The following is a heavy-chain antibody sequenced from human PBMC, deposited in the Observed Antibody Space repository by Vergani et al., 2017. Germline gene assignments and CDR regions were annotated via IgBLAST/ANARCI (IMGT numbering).Heavy chain of an antibody. V-gene: IGHV4-59*11. CDR1: GGSISSHY. Sequence: QVQLQESGPGLVKPSETLSLTCTVSGGSISSHYWSWIRQPPGKGLEWIGYIYYSGSTNYNPSLKSRVTISVDTSKNQFSLKLSSVTAADTAVYYCARWTIMSTFGGVIVPYGMDVWGQGTTVTVSS. J-gene: IGHJ6*02. D-gene: IGHD3-16*02. CDR3: ARWTIMSTFGGVIVPYGMDV. CDR2: IYYSGST.